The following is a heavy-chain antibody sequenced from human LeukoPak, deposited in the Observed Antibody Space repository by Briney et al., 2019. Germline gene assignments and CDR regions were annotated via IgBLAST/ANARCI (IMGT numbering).Heavy chain of an antibody. D-gene: IGHD3-10*01. J-gene: IGHJ4*02. CDR3: ARGPLLWFGELYPPV. CDR2: INPNSGGT. Sequence: ASVKVSCKASGYTFTCYYMHWVRQAPGQGLEWMGWINPNSGGTNYAQKFHGRVTITRDTYISTAYMELSRLRSDDTAVYDCARGPLLWFGELYPPVWGQGTLVTVSS. V-gene: IGHV1-2*02. CDR1: GYTFTCYY.